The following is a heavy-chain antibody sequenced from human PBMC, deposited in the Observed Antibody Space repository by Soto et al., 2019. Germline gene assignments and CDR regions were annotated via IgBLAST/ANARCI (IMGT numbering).Heavy chain of an antibody. Sequence: ASETLSLTCAVSGGSFSGYYWSWIRQPPGKGLEWIGEINHSGNTNYNPSLKSRVTISVDTSKNQFSLKLISVTAADTAVYYCARGASPYYDSSRNYWGQGTLVTVSS. J-gene: IGHJ4*02. CDR1: GGSFSGYY. CDR3: ARGASPYYDSSRNY. CDR2: INHSGNT. D-gene: IGHD3-22*01. V-gene: IGHV4-34*01.